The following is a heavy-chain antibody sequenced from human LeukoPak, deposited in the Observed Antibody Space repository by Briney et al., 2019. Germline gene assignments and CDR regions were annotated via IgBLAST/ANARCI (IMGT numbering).Heavy chain of an antibody. CDR2: ITGSGDSA. Sequence: GGSLRLSCAASGFTFSSYAMTWVRQAPGKGLEWVSSITGSGDSAYYTDSVKGRFTISRDNSKNTQYLQMNSLRAEDTAVYYCAKSGTSSSYNAGDYWGQGTLVTVSS. V-gene: IGHV3-23*01. CDR3: AKSGTSSSYNAGDY. CDR1: GFTFSSYA. J-gene: IGHJ4*02. D-gene: IGHD2-2*01.